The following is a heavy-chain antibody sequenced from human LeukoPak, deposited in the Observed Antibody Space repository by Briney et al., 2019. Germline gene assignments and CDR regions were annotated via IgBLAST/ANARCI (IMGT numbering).Heavy chain of an antibody. CDR1: GYTFTSYG. D-gene: IGHD6-13*01. CDR3: AREYSSSWFFDY. CDR2: ISAYNGNT. V-gene: IGHV1-18*01. J-gene: IGHJ4*02. Sequence: ASVKVSCKASGYTFTSYGISWVRQAPGQGLEWMGWISAYNGNTNYAQKLQGRVTMTTDTSTTTAYMELRSLRSGDTAVYYCAREYSSSWFFDYWGQGTLVTVSS.